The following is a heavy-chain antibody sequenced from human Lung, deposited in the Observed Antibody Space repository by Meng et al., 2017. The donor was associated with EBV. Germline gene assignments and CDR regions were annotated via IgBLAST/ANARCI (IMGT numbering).Heavy chain of an antibody. Sequence: QVQIQQWGAGLSKPSETLSRSCAVYGGSFRDYYWTWIRHPPGKGLEWIGEIDHRGNTKYNPSLKSRVTISLDTSKKQFSLKVSSVTAADSAVYYCARRGPSGNFSPWSQGALVTVSS. J-gene: IGHJ5*02. CDR3: ARRGPSGNFSP. D-gene: IGHD3-10*01. CDR2: IDHRGNT. V-gene: IGHV4-34*01. CDR1: GGSFRDYY.